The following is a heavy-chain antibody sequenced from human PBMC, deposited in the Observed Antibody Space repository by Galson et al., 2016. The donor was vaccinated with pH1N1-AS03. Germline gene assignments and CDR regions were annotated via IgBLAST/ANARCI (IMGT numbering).Heavy chain of an antibody. V-gene: IGHV4-59*01. CDR3: ARMTYNDFLDS. J-gene: IGHJ4*02. CDR2: VYSPGRS. Sequence: LSLTCTVSGGSITSYHWSWIRQPPGKGLEWIGHVYSPGRSKYNPFLKSRVTLSLDTTTNQFSLKMTSVTPADTAIYYCARMTYNDFLDSWGQGRPVTVSS. D-gene: IGHD1-14*01. CDR1: GGSITSYH.